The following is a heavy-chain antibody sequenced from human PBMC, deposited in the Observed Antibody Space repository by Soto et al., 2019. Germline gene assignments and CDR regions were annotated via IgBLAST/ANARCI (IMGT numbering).Heavy chain of an antibody. CDR3: AKGAYYYDSSGYYQPVYYFDY. CDR1: GFTFSSYA. Sequence: GGSLRLSCAASGFTFSSYAMSWVRQAPGKGLEWVSAISGSGGSTYYADSVKGRFTISRDNSKNTLYLQMNSLRAEDTAVYYCAKGAYYYDSSGYYQPVYYFDYWGQGTLVTVSS. D-gene: IGHD3-22*01. CDR2: ISGSGGST. J-gene: IGHJ4*02. V-gene: IGHV3-23*01.